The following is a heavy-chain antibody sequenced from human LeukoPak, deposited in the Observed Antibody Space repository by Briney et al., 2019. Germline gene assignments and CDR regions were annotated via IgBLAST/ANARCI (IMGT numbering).Heavy chain of an antibody. D-gene: IGHD2-15*01. CDR3: AKQLGSCSDGRCYFTY. CDR1: GFTFSSSA. CDR2: ISNNGGYT. V-gene: IGHV3-23*01. Sequence: PGGSLRLSCAASGFTFSSSAMSWVRQAPGKGLEWVSAISNNGGYTYYADSVQGRFTISRDNSRSTLCLQMTSLRAEDTPVYYCAKQLGSCSDGRCYFTYWGQGTLVTVSS. J-gene: IGHJ4*02.